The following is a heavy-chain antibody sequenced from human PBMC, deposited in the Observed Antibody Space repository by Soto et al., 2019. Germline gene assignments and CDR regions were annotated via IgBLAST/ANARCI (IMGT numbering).Heavy chain of an antibody. V-gene: IGHV4-39*01. CDR2: MFHSGLT. D-gene: IGHD2-15*01. Sequence: SETLSLTLRVSGYSVTSSDYYWAWIRQPPGKGLEWIGSMFHSGLTYYNPSLKGRVTLSVDTSKNQFSVRLNSVTAADTAVYYCAPLSVSLSGPYGIHVWGQGTTVTVSS. J-gene: IGHJ6*02. CDR1: GYSVTSSDYY. CDR3: APLSVSLSGPYGIHV.